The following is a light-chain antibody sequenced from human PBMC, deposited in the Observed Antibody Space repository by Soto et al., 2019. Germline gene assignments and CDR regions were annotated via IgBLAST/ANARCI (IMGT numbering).Light chain of an antibody. Sequence: QSVLTQPASVSGSPGQSITISCTGTSSDVGGYNYVSWYQQHPGKAPKLMIYEVSNRPSGVSNRFSGSMSGNTASLTISGLQAEDEADYYCSSYTSSSTHVVFGGGTKLTVL. CDR2: EVS. V-gene: IGLV2-14*01. J-gene: IGLJ2*01. CDR3: SSYTSSSTHVV. CDR1: SSDVGGYNY.